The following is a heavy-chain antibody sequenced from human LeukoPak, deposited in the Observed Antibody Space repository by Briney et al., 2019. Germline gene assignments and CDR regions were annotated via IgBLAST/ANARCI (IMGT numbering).Heavy chain of an antibody. CDR1: GGSITSTNW. CDR2: ISLRGRT. V-gene: IGHV4-4*02. J-gene: IGHJ4*02. D-gene: IGHD1-26*01. CDR3: SRESGPFCPFGY. Sequence: SETLSLTCGVSGGSITSTNWWSWVRQPPGQGLEWIGEISLRGRTNYNPSLNSRVTMSLDESKNQLSLNLTSVTAADTAIYYCSRESGPFCPFGYWGQGALVTVPS.